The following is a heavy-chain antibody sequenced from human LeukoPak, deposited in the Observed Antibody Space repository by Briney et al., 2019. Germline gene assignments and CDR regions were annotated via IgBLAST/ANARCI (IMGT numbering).Heavy chain of an antibody. V-gene: IGHV4-38-2*01. CDR1: GYSISSGYY. D-gene: IGHD2-2*01. CDR2: IYHSGST. J-gene: IGHJ4*02. Sequence: SETLSLTCAVPGYSISSGYYWVWIRQPPGKGLEWIGSIYHSGSTYYNPSLKSRVTISVDTSKNQFSLKLSSVTAADTAVYYCASGYCISTSFYLARHYWGQGTLVTVSS. CDR3: ASGYCISTSFYLARHY.